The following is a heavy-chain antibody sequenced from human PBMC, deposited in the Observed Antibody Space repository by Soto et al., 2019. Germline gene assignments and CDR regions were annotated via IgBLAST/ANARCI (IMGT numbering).Heavy chain of an antibody. J-gene: IGHJ6*03. D-gene: IGHD3-10*01. CDR2: IYYSGST. CDR1: GGSISSYY. V-gene: IGHV4-59*08. Sequence: SETLSLTCTVSGGSISSYYWSWIRQPPGKGLEWIGYIYYSGSTNYNPSHKSRVTISVDTSKNQFSLKLSSVTAADTAGYYCARRLRTYYYGSGSYYNVGYYYYYMDVWGKGTTVTVSS. CDR3: ARRLRTYYYGSGSYYNVGYYYYYMDV.